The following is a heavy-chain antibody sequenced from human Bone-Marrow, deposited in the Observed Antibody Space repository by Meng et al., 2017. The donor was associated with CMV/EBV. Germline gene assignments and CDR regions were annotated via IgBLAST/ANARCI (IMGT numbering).Heavy chain of an antibody. J-gene: IGHJ4*02. CDR3: ARPYPGGGWVPGY. D-gene: IGHD2-15*01. V-gene: IGHV3-30-3*01. Sequence: GESLKIPCAASGFTFSSYAMHWVRQAPGKGLEWVAVISYDGSNKYYADSVKGRFTISRDNSKNTLYLQMNSLRAEDTAVYYCARPYPGGGWVPGYWGQGTLVTVSS. CDR1: GFTFSSYA. CDR2: ISYDGSNK.